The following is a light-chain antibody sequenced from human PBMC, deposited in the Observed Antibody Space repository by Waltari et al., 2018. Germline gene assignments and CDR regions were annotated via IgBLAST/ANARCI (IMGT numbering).Light chain of an antibody. CDR2: GSS. CDR3: QHYVRLPAT. V-gene: IGKV3-20*01. Sequence: EIMLTQSPGTLSLSPGERATLSCRASQSISRSLAWYQHKPGQAPRLLIYGSSSRATGIPDRFSGSGSGTDFSLTISRLQPEDFAVYYCQHYVRLPATFGRGTKVDIK. CDR1: QSISRS. J-gene: IGKJ1*01.